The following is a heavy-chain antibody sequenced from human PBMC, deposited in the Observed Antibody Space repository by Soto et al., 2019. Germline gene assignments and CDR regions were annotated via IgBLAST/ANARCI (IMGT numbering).Heavy chain of an antibody. V-gene: IGHV3-74*01. D-gene: IGHD3-3*02. Sequence: EVQLVESGGDSVQPGGSLRLSCAASGFTFSTYWMHWVRQAPGEGLVWVXRIXGDGSSTSSADSMEGRFTISRDNAKXXXXXXXXXXXXXXXXXXXXXXGAFHNYYLDYWGQGTLVTVSS. CDR3: XXGAFHNYYLDY. CDR1: GFTFSTYW. CDR2: IXGDGSST. J-gene: IGHJ4*02.